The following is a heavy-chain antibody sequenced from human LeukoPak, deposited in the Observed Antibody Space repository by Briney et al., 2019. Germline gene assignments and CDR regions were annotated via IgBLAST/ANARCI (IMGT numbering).Heavy chain of an antibody. J-gene: IGHJ4*02. CDR1: GFTFSSYE. CDR2: ISSSGSTI. D-gene: IGHD6-13*01. Sequence: GGSLRLYCAASGFTFSSYEMNWVRQAPGKGLEWVSYISSSGSTIYYADSVKGRFTISRDNSKNTLYLQMNSLRAEDTAVYYCAKGRYSSWYFDYWGQGTLVTVSS. V-gene: IGHV3-48*03. CDR3: AKGRYSSWYFDY.